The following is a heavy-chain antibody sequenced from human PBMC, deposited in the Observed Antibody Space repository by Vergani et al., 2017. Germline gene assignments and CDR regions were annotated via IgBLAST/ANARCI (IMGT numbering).Heavy chain of an antibody. Sequence: QVQLQQWGAGLLKPSETLSLTCAVYGGSFSGYYWSWIRQPPGKGLEWIGEINHSGSTNYNPSLKSRVTISVDTSKNQCSLKLSSVTAADTAVYYCARGCPCLLAARRLVAWFDPWGQGTLVTVSS. CDR1: GGSFSGYY. CDR2: INHSGST. J-gene: IGHJ5*02. D-gene: IGHD6-6*01. V-gene: IGHV4-34*01. CDR3: ARGCPCLLAARRLVAWFDP.